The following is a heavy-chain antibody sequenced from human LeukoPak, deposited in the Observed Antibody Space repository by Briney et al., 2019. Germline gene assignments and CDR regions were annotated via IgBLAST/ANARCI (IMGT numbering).Heavy chain of an antibody. V-gene: IGHV3-33*03. D-gene: IGHD3-22*01. CDR3: AKVTGASGQYYDSNNYYPGFDC. J-gene: IGHJ4*02. CDR2: ISFDAGNE. Sequence: PRGSLKLSCEASGFTFSSYGMHWVRQAPGKGLEWVAVISFDAGNEYYADSVKGRFTISRDNSKNTLYLQMNSLRPEDTAVYYCAKVTGASGQYYDSNNYYPGFDCWGQGTLVTVSS. CDR1: GFTFSSYG.